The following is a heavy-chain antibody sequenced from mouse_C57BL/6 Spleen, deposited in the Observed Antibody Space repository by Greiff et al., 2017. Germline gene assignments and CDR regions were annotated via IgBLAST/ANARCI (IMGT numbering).Heavy chain of an antibody. D-gene: IGHD4-1*01. CDR1: GYTFTNYW. CDR3: ARLTGSNWYFDV. CDR2: IYPGGGYT. J-gene: IGHJ1*03. V-gene: IGHV1-63*01. Sequence: QVQLQQSGAELVRPGPSVEMSCKASGYTFTNYWLGWAKQRPGHGLEWIGDIYPGGGYTNYNEKLKGKATLTADKSSSTAYMQFSSLTSEDSAIYYCARLTGSNWYFDVWGTGTTVTVSS.